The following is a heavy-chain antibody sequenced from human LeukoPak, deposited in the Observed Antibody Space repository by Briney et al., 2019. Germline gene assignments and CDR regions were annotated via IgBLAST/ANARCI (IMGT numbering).Heavy chain of an antibody. V-gene: IGHV1-2*02. CDR1: GYSFTGYY. CDR3: ARDAGYCTGGSCWYFDH. Sequence: ASVKVSCKASGYSFTGYYLQWVRQAPGQGLEWMGWINPNSGGTNYAQKFQGRVTMTRDTSTSTVYMELNSLTSDDTAVYYCARDAGYCTGGSCWYFDHWGQGTLVTVSS. J-gene: IGHJ4*02. CDR2: INPNSGGT. D-gene: IGHD2-15*01.